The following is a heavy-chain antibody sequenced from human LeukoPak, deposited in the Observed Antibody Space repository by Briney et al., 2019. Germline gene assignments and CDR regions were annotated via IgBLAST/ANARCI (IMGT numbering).Heavy chain of an antibody. V-gene: IGHV3-9*03. J-gene: IGHJ4*02. CDR2: ISWNSGSI. D-gene: IGHD2-2*01. CDR3: AKANRANIVVVPAAYFDY. CDR1: GFTFDDYA. Sequence: PGRSLRLSCAASGFTFDDYAMHWVRQAPGKGLEWVSGISWNSGSIGYADSVKGRFTISRDNAKNSLYLQMNSLRAEDMALYYCAKANRANIVVVPAAYFDYWGQGTLVTVSS.